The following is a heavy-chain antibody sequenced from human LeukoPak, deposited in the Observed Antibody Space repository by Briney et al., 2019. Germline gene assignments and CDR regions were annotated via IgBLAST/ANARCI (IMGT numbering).Heavy chain of an antibody. D-gene: IGHD2-21*01. CDR2: IYSGGST. CDR1: GFNVSSQY. Sequence: GSLRPLCAASGFNVSSQYINWVRQAPGKGLEWVSVIYSGGSTYYADSVKGRFTTPRDISKNTLYLQMNSLRAEDTAVYYCASVNGDGAEYFQHWGQGTLVTVSS. CDR3: ASVNGDGAEYFQH. V-gene: IGHV3-53*01. J-gene: IGHJ1*01.